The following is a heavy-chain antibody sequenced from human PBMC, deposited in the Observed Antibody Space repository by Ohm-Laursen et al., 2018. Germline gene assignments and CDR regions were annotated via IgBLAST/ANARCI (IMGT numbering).Heavy chain of an antibody. CDR3: ARTIGAAADH. Sequence: SLRLSCSASGFTFSSYGMHWVRQAPGKGLEWVAVISYDGSNKYYADSVKGRITISRDNAKNTLYLQINSLRAEDTAVYYCARTIGAAADHWGQGTLVPVSS. V-gene: IGHV3-30*03. J-gene: IGHJ4*02. CDR1: GFTFSSYG. CDR2: ISYDGSNK. D-gene: IGHD6-13*01.